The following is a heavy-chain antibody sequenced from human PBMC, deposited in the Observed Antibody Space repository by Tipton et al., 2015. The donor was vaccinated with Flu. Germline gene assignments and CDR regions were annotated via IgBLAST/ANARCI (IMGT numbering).Heavy chain of an antibody. CDR2: IYHSGST. D-gene: IGHD6-19*01. J-gene: IGHJ1*01. CDR3: ARGVAVAMYFQH. CDR1: GYSISSGYC. Sequence: GLVKPSETLSLTCTVSGYSISSGYCWGWIRQPPGKGLEWIGSIYHSGSTYYNPSLKSRVTISLDTSKNQFSLKLRSVTAADTAVYYCARGVAVAMYFQHWGQGTLVTVSS. V-gene: IGHV4-38-2*02.